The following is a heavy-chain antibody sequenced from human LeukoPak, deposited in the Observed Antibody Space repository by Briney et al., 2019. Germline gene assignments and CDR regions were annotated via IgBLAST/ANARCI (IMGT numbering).Heavy chain of an antibody. V-gene: IGHV3-66*01. CDR1: GFTASSKY. D-gene: IGHD3-9*01. J-gene: IGHJ4*02. Sequence: GGSLRLSCAASGFTASSKYMSWVRQAPGKGLEWVSVIYTGGSTHYADSVKGRFSISRDNSKNTLYLQMDSLRDEDTAVYCCATDLLTGSNKLFDYWGQGTLVTVSS. CDR2: IYTGGST. CDR3: ATDLLTGSNKLFDY.